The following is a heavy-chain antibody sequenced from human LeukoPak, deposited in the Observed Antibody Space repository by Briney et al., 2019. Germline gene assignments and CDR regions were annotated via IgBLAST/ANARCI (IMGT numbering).Heavy chain of an antibody. CDR3: ARTPRLWATIFGVAPGAFDY. V-gene: IGHV1-24*01. J-gene: IGHJ4*02. Sequence: GASVKVSCKVSGYTLTELSMHWVRQAPGKGLEWMGGFDPEDGETIYAQKFQGRVTMTEDTSTSTAYMELRSLRSDDTAVYYCARTPRLWATIFGVAPGAFDYWGQGTLVTVSS. CDR1: GYTLTELS. CDR2: FDPEDGET. D-gene: IGHD3-3*01.